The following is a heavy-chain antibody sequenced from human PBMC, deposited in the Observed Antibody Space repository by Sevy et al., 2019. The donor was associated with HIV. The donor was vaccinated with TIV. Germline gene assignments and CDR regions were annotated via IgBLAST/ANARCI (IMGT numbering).Heavy chain of an antibody. Sequence: GGSLRLSCAASGFTVSSNYMSWVRQAPGKGLEWVSVIYSGGSTYYADSVKGRFTISRDNSKNTLDLQMNSLRAEDTAVYYCARAYYDFWSGYYRSLGAFDIWGQGTMVTVSS. CDR1: GFTVSSNY. J-gene: IGHJ3*02. CDR3: ARAYYDFWSGYYRSLGAFDI. V-gene: IGHV3-53*01. CDR2: IYSGGST. D-gene: IGHD3-3*01.